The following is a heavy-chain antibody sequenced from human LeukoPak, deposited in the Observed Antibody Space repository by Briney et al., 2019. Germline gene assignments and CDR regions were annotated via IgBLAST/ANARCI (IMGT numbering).Heavy chain of an antibody. CDR1: GFRFSNSW. V-gene: IGHV3-74*01. CDR2: MKTDGTRI. CDR3: ARGADHGGSYYPD. D-gene: IGHD3-10*01. Sequence: PGGSLRLSCAASGFRFSNSWMYWVRQGPGKGPVWVSRMKTDGTRIEYADSVKGRFTISRDNAENTLFLQMSSLRVEDTAVYYCARGADHGGSYYPDWGQGTLVTVSS. J-gene: IGHJ4*02.